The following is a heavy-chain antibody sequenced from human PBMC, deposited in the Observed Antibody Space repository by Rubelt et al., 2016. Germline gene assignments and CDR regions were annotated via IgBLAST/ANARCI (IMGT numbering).Heavy chain of an antibody. CDR3: ARDWDYGSGSLIR. D-gene: IGHD3-10*01. Sequence: YYADSVTGRFTISRDNAKNSLYLQMNSLRAEDTAVYYCARDWDYGSGSLIRWGQGTLVTVSS. J-gene: IGHJ4*02. V-gene: IGHV3-21*01.